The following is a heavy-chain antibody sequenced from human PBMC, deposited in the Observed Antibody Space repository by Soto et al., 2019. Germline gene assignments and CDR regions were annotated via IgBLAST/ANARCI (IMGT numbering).Heavy chain of an antibody. CDR2: ISGGGGT. CDR3: IRASGVAGTGEYF. J-gene: IGHJ4*02. Sequence: EVQLVESGGGLVQPGGSLRLSCAASGFDFSTYWMHWVRQAPGKGLVWVSRISGGGGTTYADSVEGRFTISRDNAKNILYLQMNSLTEEDTAMYYCIRASGVAGTGEYFWGQRTLVTVSS. CDR1: GFDFSTYW. V-gene: IGHV3-74*02. D-gene: IGHD6-19*01.